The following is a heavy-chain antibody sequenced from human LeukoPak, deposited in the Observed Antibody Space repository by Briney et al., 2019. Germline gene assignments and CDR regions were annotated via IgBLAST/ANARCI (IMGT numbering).Heavy chain of an antibody. CDR2: IYYSGST. V-gene: IGHV4-59*01. Sequence: SETLSLTCSVSGGSISGYYWSWIRQPPGKGLEWIGYIYYSGSTNYNPSLKSRVTISVDTSKNQFPLKLNSVTAADTAVYFCARDQVGSAEIYRWFDPWGQGTLVTVSS. D-gene: IGHD2-2*01. CDR3: ARDQVGSAEIYRWFDP. CDR1: GGSISGYY. J-gene: IGHJ5*02.